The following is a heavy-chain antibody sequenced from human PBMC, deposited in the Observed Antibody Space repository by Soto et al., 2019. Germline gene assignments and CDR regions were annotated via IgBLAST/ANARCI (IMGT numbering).Heavy chain of an antibody. Sequence: EVQLVESGGGLVQPGGSLKLSCAASGFTFSGSAMHWVRQASGKGLEWVGRIRSKANSYATAYAASVKGRFTISRDDSKNTAYLQMNSLKTEDTAVYYCTSRALGNRGEDYWGQGTLVTVSS. CDR2: IRSKANSYAT. CDR1: GFTFSGSA. CDR3: TSRALGNRGEDY. V-gene: IGHV3-73*02. D-gene: IGHD3-10*01. J-gene: IGHJ4*02.